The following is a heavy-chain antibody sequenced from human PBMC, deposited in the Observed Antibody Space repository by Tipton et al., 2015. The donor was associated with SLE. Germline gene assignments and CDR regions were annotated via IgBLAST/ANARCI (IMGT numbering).Heavy chain of an antibody. Sequence: SGFTFSRNWMHWVRQAPGKGLVWVSRITSDGTGTDYADSVKGRFTISRDNSKNTLYLQMNSLRAEDTAVYYCDEQLSYYYGMDVWGQGTTVTVSS. CDR3: DEQLSYYYGMDV. CDR2: ITSDGTGT. V-gene: IGHV3-74*01. D-gene: IGHD6-13*01. J-gene: IGHJ6*02. CDR1: GFTFSRNW.